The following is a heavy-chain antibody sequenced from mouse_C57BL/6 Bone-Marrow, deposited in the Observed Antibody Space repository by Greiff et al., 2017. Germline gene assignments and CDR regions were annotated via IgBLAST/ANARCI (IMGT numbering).Heavy chain of an antibody. CDR1: GFTFSSYG. Sequence: EVQVVESGGDLVKPGGSLKLSCAASGFTFSSYGMSWVRQTPDKRLEWVATISSGGSYTYYPDSVKGRYTISRDNAKNTLYLQMSSLKSEDTAMYYCARHEHYYGSEGFAYWGQGTLVTVSA. V-gene: IGHV5-6*01. CDR3: ARHEHYYGSEGFAY. J-gene: IGHJ3*01. D-gene: IGHD1-1*01. CDR2: ISSGGSYT.